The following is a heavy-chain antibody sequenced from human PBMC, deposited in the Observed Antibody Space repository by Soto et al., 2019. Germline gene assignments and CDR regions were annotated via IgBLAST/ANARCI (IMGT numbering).Heavy chain of an antibody. CDR3: ARINGDLIAFDY. V-gene: IGHV4-4*02. CDR2: MFHSGST. D-gene: IGHD4-17*01. CDR1: GGSISSSNW. J-gene: IGHJ4*02. Sequence: QVQLQESGPGLVKPSGTLSLTCAVSGGSISSSNWWSWVIQTPGKGLEWMADMFHSGSTTYNPALNSRITISVDKSNHQFSMKLSSVTAADAAVYFCARINGDLIAFDYWGQGTMVTVSS.